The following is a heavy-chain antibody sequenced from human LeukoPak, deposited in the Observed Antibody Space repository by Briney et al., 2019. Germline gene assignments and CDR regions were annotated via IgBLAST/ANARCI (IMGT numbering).Heavy chain of an antibody. CDR2: INHSGST. J-gene: IGHJ5*02. V-gene: IGHV4-34*01. CDR3: ARGKRGFGELLHWFDP. D-gene: IGHD3-10*01. Sequence: PSETLSLTCAVYGGSFSGYYWSWIRQPPGKGLEWIGEINHSGSTNCNPSLKSRVTISVNTSKNQFSLKLSSVTAADTAVYYCARGKRGFGELLHWFDPWGQGTLVTVSS. CDR1: GGSFSGYY.